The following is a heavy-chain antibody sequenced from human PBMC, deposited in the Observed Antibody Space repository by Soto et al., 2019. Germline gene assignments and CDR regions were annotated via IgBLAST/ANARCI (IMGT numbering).Heavy chain of an antibody. CDR2: ISRSGDST. Sequence: EVQLLESGGDLVQPGGSLRLSCTASGFTFSDYAMNWVRQAPGKGLEWVSTISRSGDSTYYADSVKGRFTISRDNSKNTLSLQMNSLRAEDTAVYYCAREPSTGYADYWGQGTLATVSS. CDR1: GFTFSDYA. J-gene: IGHJ4*02. D-gene: IGHD3-9*01. V-gene: IGHV3-23*01. CDR3: AREPSTGYADY.